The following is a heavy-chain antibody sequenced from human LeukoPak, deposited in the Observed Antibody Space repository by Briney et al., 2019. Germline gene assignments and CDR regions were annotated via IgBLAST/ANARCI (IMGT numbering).Heavy chain of an antibody. CDR2: ISYDGSNK. J-gene: IGHJ4*02. Sequence: GGSLRLSCVVSGSTFSSYSMHWVRQAPGKALEWVAVISYDGSNKYYADSVKGRFTISRDNSKNTLHLQMNSLRAEDTAVYYCATDDSSSSSWYIVGDYWGQGTLVTVSS. CDR3: ATDDSSSSSWYIVGDY. V-gene: IGHV3-30-3*01. CDR1: GSTFSSYS. D-gene: IGHD6-13*01.